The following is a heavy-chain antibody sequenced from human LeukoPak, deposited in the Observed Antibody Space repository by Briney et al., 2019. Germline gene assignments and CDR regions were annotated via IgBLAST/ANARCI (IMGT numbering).Heavy chain of an antibody. V-gene: IGHV3-48*01. CDR1: GFTFSSYS. CDR3: AKDRIITIFGVATS. J-gene: IGHJ4*02. Sequence: PGGSLRLSCAGSGFTFSSYSMNWVRHAPGKGLEWVSYIGHTGSITDYADSVKGRFTISRDNAKNSLYLQMNTLRAEDTAVYYCAKDRIITIFGVATSWGQGTLVTVSS. CDR2: IGHTGSIT. D-gene: IGHD3-3*01.